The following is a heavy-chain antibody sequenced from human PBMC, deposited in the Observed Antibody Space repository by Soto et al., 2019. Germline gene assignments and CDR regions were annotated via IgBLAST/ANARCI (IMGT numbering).Heavy chain of an antibody. Sequence: QVQLVESGGGVVQPGRSLRLSCAASGFTFSSYGMHWVRQAPGKGLEWVAVISYDGSNKYYADSVKGRFTISRDNSKNTLYLQMNSLRAEDTAVYYCAALYCNGGSCFHLLDRDAFDIWGQGTMVTVSS. CDR3: AALYCNGGSCFHLLDRDAFDI. D-gene: IGHD2-15*01. CDR1: GFTFSSYG. V-gene: IGHV3-30*03. CDR2: ISYDGSNK. J-gene: IGHJ3*02.